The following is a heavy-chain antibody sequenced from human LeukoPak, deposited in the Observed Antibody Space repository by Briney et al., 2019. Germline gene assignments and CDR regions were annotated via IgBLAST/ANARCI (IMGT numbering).Heavy chain of an antibody. CDR1: GFTFDNYA. Sequence: LTGGSLRLSCTASGFTFDNYALHWVRQAPGKGLEWVSYIGGSGRTIFNADSVKGRFIISRDNAKNSLYLQMSSLRADDTAVYYCARGMGGLAFDFWGQGTLVTVSS. J-gene: IGHJ4*02. CDR3: ARGMGGLAFDF. V-gene: IGHV3-48*01. CDR2: IGGSGRTI. D-gene: IGHD2-15*01.